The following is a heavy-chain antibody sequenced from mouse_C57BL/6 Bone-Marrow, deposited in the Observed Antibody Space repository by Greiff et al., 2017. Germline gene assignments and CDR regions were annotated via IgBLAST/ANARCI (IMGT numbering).Heavy chain of an antibody. CDR1: GFPITSGYY. CDR2: ITHSGET. Sequence: VKLQESGPGLVKPSQSLFLTCSITGFPITSGYYWIWIRQSPGKPLEWMGYITHSGETFYNPSLQSPISITRETSKNQFFLQLNSVTTEDTAMYYCAGDPDGSRYFDYWGQGTTLTVSA. V-gene: IGHV12-3*01. CDR3: AGDPDGSRYFDY. D-gene: IGHD1-1*01. J-gene: IGHJ2*01.